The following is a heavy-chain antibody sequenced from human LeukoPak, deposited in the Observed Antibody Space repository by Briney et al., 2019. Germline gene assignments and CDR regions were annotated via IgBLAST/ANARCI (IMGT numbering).Heavy chain of an antibody. Sequence: SETLSLTCTVSGASISNSDRYWGWIRQPPGKGLEWIGSIYYSGITYHNPSLKSRVTISVDTSNNQFSLKMSSVTAADTAVYFCVRHQEGMVRGVLYYMDVWGKGTTVIISS. CDR2: IYYSGIT. CDR3: VRHQEGMVRGVLYYMDV. V-gene: IGHV4-39*01. J-gene: IGHJ6*03. D-gene: IGHD3-10*01. CDR1: GASISNSDRY.